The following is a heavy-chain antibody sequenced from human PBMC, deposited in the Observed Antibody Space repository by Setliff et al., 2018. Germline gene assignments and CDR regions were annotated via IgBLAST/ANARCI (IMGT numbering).Heavy chain of an antibody. J-gene: IGHJ4*02. D-gene: IGHD3-10*01. V-gene: IGHV4-4*07. CDR1: GGSISYNY. CDR2: INTSGST. Sequence: SETLSLTCTVSGGSISYNYWSWIRQPAGKGLQWIGRINTSGSTKYNSSLKSRVTMSVDTSKNQFSLKLSAVTAADTAVYYCARDVGGEGYFDSWGQGTLVTVSS. CDR3: ARDVGGEGYFDS.